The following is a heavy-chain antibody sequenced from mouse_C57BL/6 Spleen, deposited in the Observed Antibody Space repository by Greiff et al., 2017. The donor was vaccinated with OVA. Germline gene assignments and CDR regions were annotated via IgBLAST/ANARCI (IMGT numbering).Heavy chain of an antibody. CDR3: ARDLHYYGSSNWYVDV. CDR1: GYSITSGYD. J-gene: IGHJ1*03. CDR2: ISYSGST. V-gene: IGHV3-1*01. Sequence: EVQLQESGPGMVKPSQSLSLTCTVTGYSITSGYDWHWIRHFPGNKLEWMGYISYSGSTNYNPSLKSRISITHDTSKNHFFLKLNSVTTEDTATYYCARDLHYYGSSNWYVDVWGTGTTVTVSS. D-gene: IGHD1-1*01.